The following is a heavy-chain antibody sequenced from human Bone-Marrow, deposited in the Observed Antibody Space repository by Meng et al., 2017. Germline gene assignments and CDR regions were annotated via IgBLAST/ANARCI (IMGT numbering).Heavy chain of an antibody. Sequence: GGSLRLSCAASGFTFSSYEMNWVRQAPGKGLEWVSYISSSGSTIYYADSVKGRFTISRDNAKNSLYLQMNSLRAEDTAVYYCVSQLRYDSSGAEGYWGQGTLVTVSS. V-gene: IGHV3-48*03. CDR2: ISSSGSTI. D-gene: IGHD3-22*01. J-gene: IGHJ4*02. CDR3: VSQLRYDSSGAEGY. CDR1: GFTFSSYE.